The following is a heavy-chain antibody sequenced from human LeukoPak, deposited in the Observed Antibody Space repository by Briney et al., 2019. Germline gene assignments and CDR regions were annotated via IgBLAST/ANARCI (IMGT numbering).Heavy chain of an antibody. CDR3: AKRSLVGSPRAFDS. CDR2: FSHSGGNT. D-gene: IGHD1-26*01. CDR1: GFTFINYA. Sequence: GGSLTLSRAASGFTFINYAMSWVHQAPGRGLEWVSSFSHSGGNTYYADSVKGRFTIFRDTSKSTLYLQMNSLRADDTAIYYCAKRSLVGSPRAFDSWGQGTLVTVSS. J-gene: IGHJ4*02. V-gene: IGHV3-23*01.